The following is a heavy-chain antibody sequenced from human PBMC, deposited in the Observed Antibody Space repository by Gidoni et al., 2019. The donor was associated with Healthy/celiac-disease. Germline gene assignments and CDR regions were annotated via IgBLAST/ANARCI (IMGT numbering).Heavy chain of an antibody. V-gene: IGHV3-11*01. CDR1: GLTFSDYY. CDR2: ISSSGSTI. Sequence: QVQLVASGGGLVNPCGSLRLSCAASGLTFSDYYLSWIRQAPGKGLEWVSYISSSGSTIYYADSVKGRFTISRDNAKNSLYLQMNSLRAEDTAVYYCARVVDYYDSSGPNNWFDPWGQGTLVTVSS. CDR3: ARVVDYYDSSGPNNWFDP. D-gene: IGHD3-22*01. J-gene: IGHJ5*02.